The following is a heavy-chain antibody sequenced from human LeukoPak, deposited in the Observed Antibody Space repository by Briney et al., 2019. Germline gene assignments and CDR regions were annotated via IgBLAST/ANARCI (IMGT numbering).Heavy chain of an antibody. CDR2: IRYDGSNK. CDR1: GFTFSSYG. Sequence: PGGSLRLSCAASGFTFSSYGMHWVRQAPGKGLEWVAFIRYDGSNKYYADSVKGRFTISRDNSKNTLYLQMNSLRAEDTAVYYCARVYYYDSSGYYGYWGQGTLVTVSS. V-gene: IGHV3-30*02. D-gene: IGHD3-22*01. J-gene: IGHJ4*02. CDR3: ARVYYYDSSGYYGY.